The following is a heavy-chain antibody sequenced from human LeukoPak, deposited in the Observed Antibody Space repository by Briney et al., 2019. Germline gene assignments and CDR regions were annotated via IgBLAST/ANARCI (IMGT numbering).Heavy chain of an antibody. Sequence: GGSLRLSCVVSGFTISVSEFSISDSCMTWIRQTPGKVLEWLAYISRSGSDIYFADSVKGRFTISRDNAKDSLYLQMNSLRPEDTALYYCSTDPRLLMYWGHGTLVTVSS. J-gene: IGHJ4*01. CDR1: GFTISVSEFSISDSC. V-gene: IGHV3-11*01. CDR2: ISRSGSDI. CDR3: STDPRLLMY. D-gene: IGHD2-8*01.